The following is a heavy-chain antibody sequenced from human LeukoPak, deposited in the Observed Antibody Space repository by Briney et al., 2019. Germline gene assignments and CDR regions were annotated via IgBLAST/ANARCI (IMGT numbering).Heavy chain of an antibody. D-gene: IGHD3-16*01. CDR3: ASTLWLGELWRYNWFDP. Sequence: TGGSLRLSCAASGFTFSSYSMNWVRQAPGKGLEWVSSISSSSSYIYYADSVKGRFTISRDNAKNSLYLQMNSLRAEDTAVYYCASTLWLGELWRYNWFDPWGQGTGVTVSS. V-gene: IGHV3-21*01. J-gene: IGHJ5*02. CDR2: ISSSSSYI. CDR1: GFTFSSYS.